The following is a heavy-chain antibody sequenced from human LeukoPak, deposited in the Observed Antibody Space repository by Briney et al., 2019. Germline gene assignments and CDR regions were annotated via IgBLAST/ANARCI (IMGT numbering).Heavy chain of an antibody. Sequence: SETLSLTCAVSGGSISSRSWWSWVRQAPGKGLGWIGEISHSENTNYNPSLKSRVTTSIDKSNNLFSLNLTSVTAADTAVYYCARSDYIWGSYRVYDYWGQGTLVTVSS. CDR1: GGSISSRSW. CDR3: ARSDYIWGSYRVYDY. CDR2: ISHSENT. J-gene: IGHJ4*02. V-gene: IGHV4-4*02. D-gene: IGHD3-16*02.